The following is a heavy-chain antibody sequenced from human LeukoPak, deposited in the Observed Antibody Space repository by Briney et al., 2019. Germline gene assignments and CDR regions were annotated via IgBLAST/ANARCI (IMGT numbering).Heavy chain of an antibody. Sequence: ASVKVSCKASGYTFTSYGISWVRQAPGQGLECMGWISAYNGNTNYAQKLQGRVTMTTDTSTSTAYMELRSLRSDDTAVYYCARDPDYYGSGSCGYWGQGTLVTVSS. CDR1: GYTFTSYG. CDR2: ISAYNGNT. CDR3: ARDPDYYGSGSCGY. V-gene: IGHV1-18*01. D-gene: IGHD3-10*01. J-gene: IGHJ4*02.